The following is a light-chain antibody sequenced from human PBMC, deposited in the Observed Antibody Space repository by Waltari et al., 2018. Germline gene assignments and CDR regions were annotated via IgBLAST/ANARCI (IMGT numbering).Light chain of an antibody. CDR1: SSNIGSNY. V-gene: IGLV1-47*01. Sequence: QSVLTQPPSASGTPGQRVTISCSGSSSNIGSNYVYWYQQLPGTAPKLLIYRNNQRPSGVPDRFSGSKSGTSASLAISGVRSEDGADYYCAAWDDSLSGPVVFGGGTKLTVL. CDR3: AAWDDSLSGPVV. J-gene: IGLJ2*01. CDR2: RNN.